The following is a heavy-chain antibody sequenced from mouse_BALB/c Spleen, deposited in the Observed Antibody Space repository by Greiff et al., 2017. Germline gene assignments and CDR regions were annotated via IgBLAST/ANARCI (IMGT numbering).Heavy chain of an antibody. D-gene: IGHD1-1*01. J-gene: IGHJ4*01. Sequence: EVQRVESGGGLVQPGGSLRLSCATSGFTFTDYYMSWVRQPPGKALEWLGFIRNKANGYTTEYSASVKGRFTISRDNSQSILYLQMNTLRAEDSATYYCARDLVVDAMDYWGQGTSVTVSS. CDR3: ARDLVVDAMDY. V-gene: IGHV7-3*02. CDR1: GFTFTDYY. CDR2: IRNKANGYTT.